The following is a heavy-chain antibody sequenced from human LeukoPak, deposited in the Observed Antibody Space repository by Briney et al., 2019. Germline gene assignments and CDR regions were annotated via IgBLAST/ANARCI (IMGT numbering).Heavy chain of an antibody. CDR2: IYHSGST. CDR3: ARGVYSNYGGAFDI. D-gene: IGHD4-11*01. J-gene: IGHJ3*02. V-gene: IGHV4-4*02. CDR1: GGSISSSNW. Sequence: SETLSLTCAVSGGSISSSNWWSWVRQPPGKGLEWIGEIYHSGSTNYNPSLKSRVTISVDKSKNQFSLKLSSVTAADTAVYYCARGVYSNYGGAFDIWGQGTMVTVSS.